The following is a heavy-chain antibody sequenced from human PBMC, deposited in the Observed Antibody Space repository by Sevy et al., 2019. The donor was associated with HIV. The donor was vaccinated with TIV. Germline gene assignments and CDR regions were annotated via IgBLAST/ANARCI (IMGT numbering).Heavy chain of an antibody. V-gene: IGHV1-69*13. CDR1: GGTFSSYA. CDR2: IIPIFGTA. D-gene: IGHD6-19*01. CDR3: ASGYSSGWYNY. Sequence: ASVKVSCKASGGTFSSYAISWVRQAPGQGLEWMGGIIPIFGTANYAQKFQGRVTITADESTSTAYMELSSPRSEDTAVYYCASGYSSGWYNYWGQGTLVTVSS. J-gene: IGHJ4*02.